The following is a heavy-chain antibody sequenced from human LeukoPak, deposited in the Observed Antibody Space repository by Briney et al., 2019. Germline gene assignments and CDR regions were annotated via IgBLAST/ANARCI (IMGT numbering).Heavy chain of an antibody. V-gene: IGHV1-18*01. CDR3: ARGLSCSGGSCYSWWFDP. J-gene: IGHJ5*02. Sequence: ASVKVSCKASGYTFTSYGISWVRQAPGQGLEWMGWISAYNGNTNYAQKLQGRVTMATDTSTSTAYMELRSLRSDDTAVYYCARGLSCSGGSCYSWWFDPWGQGTLVTVSS. D-gene: IGHD2-15*01. CDR1: GYTFTSYG. CDR2: ISAYNGNT.